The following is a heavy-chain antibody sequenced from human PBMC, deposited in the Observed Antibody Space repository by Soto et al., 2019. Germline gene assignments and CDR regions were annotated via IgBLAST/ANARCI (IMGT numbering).Heavy chain of an antibody. Sequence: SVKLSCKAPGYTFTSYAMHWVRQAHEQRLEWMGWINAGNGNTKYSQKFQGRVTITRDTSASTAYMELSSLRSEDTAVYYCARDSSRFLEWCGLMDVWGQGTTVTVS. V-gene: IGHV1-3*01. CDR1: GYTFTSYA. CDR2: INAGNGNT. CDR3: ARDSSRFLEWCGLMDV. D-gene: IGHD3-3*01. J-gene: IGHJ6*02.